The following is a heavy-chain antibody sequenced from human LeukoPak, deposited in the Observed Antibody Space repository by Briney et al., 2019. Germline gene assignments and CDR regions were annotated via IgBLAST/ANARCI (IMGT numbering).Heavy chain of an antibody. Sequence: SETLFLTCAFSGGSINSGGYSWSWIRQPPGKGLEWIGYIYYSGATYYNPSLKSRLIISIDRSKNQFSLKLSSVTAADTAMYYCARTKKVDHGDYENYFDYWGQGTRVTVSS. V-gene: IGHV4-30-4*07. D-gene: IGHD4-17*01. CDR2: IYYSGAT. J-gene: IGHJ4*02. CDR1: GGSINSGGYS. CDR3: ARTKKVDHGDYENYFDY.